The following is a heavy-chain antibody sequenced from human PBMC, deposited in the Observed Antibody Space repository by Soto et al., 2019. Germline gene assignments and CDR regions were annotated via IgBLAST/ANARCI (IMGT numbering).Heavy chain of an antibody. V-gene: IGHV1-2*04. CDR1: GYTFTGYY. CDR3: ARGPPGIAVDRFDP. J-gene: IGHJ5*02. D-gene: IGHD6-19*01. CDR2: INPNSGGT. Sequence: QVQLVQSGAEVKKPGASVKVSCKASGYTFTGYYMHWVRQSPGQGLEWMGWINPNSGGTNYAQKFQCWVTMTRDTSISTAYMELSRLRSDDTAVYYCARGPPGIAVDRFDPWGQGTLVTVSS.